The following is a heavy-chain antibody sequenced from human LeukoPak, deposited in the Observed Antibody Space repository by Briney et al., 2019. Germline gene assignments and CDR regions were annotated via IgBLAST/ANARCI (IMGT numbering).Heavy chain of an antibody. CDR2: IYPGDSDT. D-gene: IGHD6-6*01. CDR3: ARPFDPYSSSSWYFDY. J-gene: IGHJ4*02. V-gene: IGHV5-51*01. CDR1: GYSFTSYW. Sequence: GESLKISCKGSGYSFTSYWIGWVRQMPGKGLEWMGIIYPGDSDTRYSPSFQGQVTISADKSISTAYLQWSSLKASDTAMYYCARPFDPYSSSSWYFDYWGQGTLVTVSS.